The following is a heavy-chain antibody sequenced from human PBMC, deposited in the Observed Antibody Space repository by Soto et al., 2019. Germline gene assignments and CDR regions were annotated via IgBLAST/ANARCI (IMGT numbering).Heavy chain of an antibody. V-gene: IGHV4-59*01. CDR2: IYYTGST. J-gene: IGHJ5*02. D-gene: IGHD6-19*01. Sequence: SETLSLTCTVSGGSISSFYWSWIRQPPGKGLEWIGYIYYTGSTNCNPSLKSRVTMSVDTSKNELSLKLSSVTAADTAVYYCARGGSSAWHNWFDPWGQGTLVTVSS. CDR1: GGSISSFY. CDR3: ARGGSSAWHNWFDP.